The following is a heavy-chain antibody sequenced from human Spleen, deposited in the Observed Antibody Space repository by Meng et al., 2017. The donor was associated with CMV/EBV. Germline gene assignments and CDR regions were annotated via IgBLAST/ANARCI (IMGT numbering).Heavy chain of an antibody. J-gene: IGHJ3*02. CDR3: AGRQNHAFDI. CDR1: GYTYTTDW. V-gene: IGHV5-51*01. D-gene: IGHD2/OR15-2a*01. CDR2: IFPSDSDT. Sequence: GGSLRLSCKGAGYTYTTDWIGWVRQMPGKGLEWMGMIFPSDSDTRYSPSFQGQVSFSVDKSITTAYLQLSSLKASDTAIYYCAGRQNHAFDIWGQGTMVTVSS.